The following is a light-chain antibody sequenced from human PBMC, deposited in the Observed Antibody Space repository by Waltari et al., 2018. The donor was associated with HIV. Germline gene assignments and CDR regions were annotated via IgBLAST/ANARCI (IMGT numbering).Light chain of an antibody. CDR3: QQYYSTPT. J-gene: IGKJ2*01. Sequence: DIVMTQSPDSLVVSLGERATINCKSSQSVLYSSKNRNYLAWYQQKPGQSPKLLIYWASTRESGVPDRFSGSGSGTDFTLTIISLQAEDVAVYYCQQYYSTPTFGQGTKLEIK. CDR1: QSVLYSSKNRNY. CDR2: WAS. V-gene: IGKV4-1*01.